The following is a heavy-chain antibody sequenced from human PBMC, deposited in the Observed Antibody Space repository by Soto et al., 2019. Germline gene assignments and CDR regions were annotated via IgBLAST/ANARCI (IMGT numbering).Heavy chain of an antibody. CDR2: ISAYNGNT. V-gene: IGHV1-18*01. Sequence: ASVKVSCKASGYTFTSYGISWVRQAPGQGLEWMGWISAYNGNTNYAQKLQGRVTMTTDTSTSTAYMELRSLRSDDTAVYYCARDRVAYSNGWYFYYWGQGTLVTVSS. D-gene: IGHD6-19*01. CDR3: ARDRVAYSNGWYFYY. J-gene: IGHJ4*02. CDR1: GYTFTSYG.